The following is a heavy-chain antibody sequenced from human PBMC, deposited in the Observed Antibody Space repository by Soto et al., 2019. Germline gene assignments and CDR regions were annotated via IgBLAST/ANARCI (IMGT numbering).Heavy chain of an antibody. CDR2: ISGSGVGT. CDR1: GFTCSSYA. D-gene: IGHD4-17*01. CDR3: AKCMTTVTTFPFDI. V-gene: IGHV3-23*01. Sequence: EVQLLESGGGLVQPGGSLRLSCAASGFTCSSYAMSWVRQAPGKGLEWVSAISGSGVGTYYADSVKGRFTISRDNSKNTLSLQMKSLRAEDTAVYYCAKCMTTVTTFPFDIWGQRTIVSVSS. J-gene: IGHJ3*02.